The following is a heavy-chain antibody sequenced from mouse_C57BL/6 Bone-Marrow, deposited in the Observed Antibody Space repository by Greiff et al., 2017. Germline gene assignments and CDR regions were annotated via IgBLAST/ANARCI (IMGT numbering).Heavy chain of an antibody. Sequence: QVQLQQPGAELVKPGASVRVSCKASGYTFTSYWMHWVKQRPGPGLEWIGRLHPSDSDTNYNQKFKGKATLTVDKSSSTAYMQLSSLTSEDAAVYYCAIGWDYFDYWGQGTTLTVSS. J-gene: IGHJ2*01. D-gene: IGHD2-3*01. CDR3: AIGWDYFDY. CDR1: GYTFTSYW. V-gene: IGHV1-74*01. CDR2: LHPSDSDT.